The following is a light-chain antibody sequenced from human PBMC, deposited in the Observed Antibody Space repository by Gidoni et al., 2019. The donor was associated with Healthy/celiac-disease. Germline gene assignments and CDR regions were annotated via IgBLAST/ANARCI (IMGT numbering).Light chain of an antibody. CDR2: QDS. CDR3: QAWDSSTVV. J-gene: IGLJ2*01. Sequence: PGQTASITCSGDKLGDKYACWYQQKPGQSPVLVIYQDSKRPSGIPERFSGSNSGNTATLTISGTQAMDEADYYCQAWDSSTVVFGGGTKLTVL. V-gene: IGLV3-1*01. CDR1: KLGDKY.